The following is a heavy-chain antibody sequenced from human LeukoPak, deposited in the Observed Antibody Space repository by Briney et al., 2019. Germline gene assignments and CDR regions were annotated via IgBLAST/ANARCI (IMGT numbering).Heavy chain of an antibody. CDR1: GGSLCSGDYY. J-gene: IGHJ3*02. CDR3: ARDVSSGWGGDTFDI. V-gene: IGHV4-30-4*08. Sequence: SETLSLTCTLSGGSLCSGDYYWTWIRQSPGKGLEWIGHISYRGSTDYKASLKSRITMSIDNSKNQFSLKLSSVTAADTAVYFCARDVSSGWGGDTFDIWGQGTTVIVSS. CDR2: ISYRGST. D-gene: IGHD6-19*01.